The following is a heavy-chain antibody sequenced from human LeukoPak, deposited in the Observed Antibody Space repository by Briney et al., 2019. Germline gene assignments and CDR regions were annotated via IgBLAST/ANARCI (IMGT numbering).Heavy chain of an antibody. D-gene: IGHD2-2*01. V-gene: IGHV4-34*01. CDR3: ARHRRYCSSTSCSDSGYDDY. Sequence: SETLSLTCAVYGGSHSGYYWSWIRQPPGKGLEWIGEINHSGSTNYNPSLKSRVTISVDASKNQFSLKLSSVTAADTAVYYCARHRRYCSSTSCSDSGYDDYWGQGTLVTVSS. J-gene: IGHJ4*02. CDR1: GGSHSGYY. CDR2: INHSGST.